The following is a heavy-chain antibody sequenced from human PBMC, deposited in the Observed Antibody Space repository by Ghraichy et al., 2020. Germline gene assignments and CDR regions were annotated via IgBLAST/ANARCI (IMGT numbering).Heavy chain of an antibody. D-gene: IGHD1-26*01. V-gene: IGHV4-39*01. Sequence: SETLSLTCTVSGGSISSSSYYWGWIRQPPGKGLEWIGSIYYSGSTYYNPSLKSRVTISVDTSKNQFSLKLSSVTAADTAVYYCARHGRGTDDYLGYWGQGTLVTVSS. CDR1: GGSISSSSYY. J-gene: IGHJ4*02. CDR3: ARHGRGTDDYLGY. CDR2: IYYSGST.